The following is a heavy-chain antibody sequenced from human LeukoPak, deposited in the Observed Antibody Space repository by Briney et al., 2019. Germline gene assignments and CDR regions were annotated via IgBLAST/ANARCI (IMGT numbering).Heavy chain of an antibody. D-gene: IGHD3-3*01. Sequence: GGSLRLSCAASGFTFSSYWMTWVRQAPGKGLEWVANIKYDGSEKDYMDSVKGRFTISRDNAKNSLYLQMNSLRAEDTAVYYCARLDDFWSGYWGNYYYYMDVWGKGTTVTVSS. CDR3: ARLDDFWSGYWGNYYYYMDV. V-gene: IGHV3-7*01. J-gene: IGHJ6*03. CDR1: GFTFSSYW. CDR2: IKYDGSEK.